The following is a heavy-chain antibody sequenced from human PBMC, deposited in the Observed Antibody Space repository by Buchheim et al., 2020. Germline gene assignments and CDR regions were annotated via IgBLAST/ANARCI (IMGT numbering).Heavy chain of an antibody. D-gene: IGHD5-24*01. CDR3: AKDLSRDGYNYDWFDP. J-gene: IGHJ5*02. Sequence: QVQLVESGGGVVQPGRSLRLSCAASGFTFSSYGMHWVRQAPGKGLEWVAVISYDGSNKYYADSVKGRFTISRDNSKNTLYLQMNSLRAEDTAVYYCAKDLSRDGYNYDWFDPWGQGTL. CDR1: GFTFSSYG. CDR2: ISYDGSNK. V-gene: IGHV3-30*18.